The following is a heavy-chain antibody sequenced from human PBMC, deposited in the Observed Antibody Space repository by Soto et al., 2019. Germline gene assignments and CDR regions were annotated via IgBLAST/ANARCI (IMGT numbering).Heavy chain of an antibody. CDR2: INSDGSIT. CDR1: GFTFSNYW. CDR3: VRERYYYYDGGAFDY. V-gene: IGHV3-74*01. J-gene: IGHJ4*02. D-gene: IGHD3-22*01. Sequence: GGSLRLSCAASGFTFSNYWMHWVRQAPGKGLIWVSRINSDGSITTYADSVKGRFTISRDNAKKTLYLQMNSLRAEDTAVYYCVRERYYYYDGGAFDYWCQGALVTVSS.